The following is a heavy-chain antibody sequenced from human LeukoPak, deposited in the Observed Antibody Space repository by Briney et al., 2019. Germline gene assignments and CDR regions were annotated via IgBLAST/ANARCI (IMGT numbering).Heavy chain of an antibody. V-gene: IGHV4-31*03. CDR1: GASISSTDHS. J-gene: IGHJ4*02. CDR2: IYYSGTT. Sequence: SETLSLTCTVSGASISSTDHSWSWIRQHPGRGLEWIGYIYYSGTTYYNPSLKSRVSMSVDTTKNQFSLNLNSVTAADTAIYYCARGRRGYSGYDEWWGQGTLVTVSS. D-gene: IGHD5-12*01. CDR3: ARGRRGYSGYDEW.